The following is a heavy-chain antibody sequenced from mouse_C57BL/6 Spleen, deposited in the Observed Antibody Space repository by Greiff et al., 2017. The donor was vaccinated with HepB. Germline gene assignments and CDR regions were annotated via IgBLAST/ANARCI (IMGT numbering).Heavy chain of an antibody. D-gene: IGHD4-1*01. J-gene: IGHJ4*01. CDR1: GYTFTSYG. V-gene: IGHV1-81*01. CDR2: IYPRSGNT. Sequence: QVQLKESGAELARPGASVKLSCKASGYTFTSYGISWVKQRTGQGLEWIGEIYPRSGNTYYNEKFKGKATLTADKSSSTAYMELRSLTSEDSAVYFCARSGTSAMDYWGQGTSVTVSS. CDR3: ARSGTSAMDY.